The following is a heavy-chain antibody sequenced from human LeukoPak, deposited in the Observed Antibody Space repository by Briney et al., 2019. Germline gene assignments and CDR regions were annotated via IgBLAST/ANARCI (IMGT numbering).Heavy chain of an antibody. CDR3: ARSPDPRSSATIFGVVPRGVWFDP. CDR2: TYYRSKWYN. CDR1: GDSVSSNSAA. V-gene: IGHV6-1*01. Sequence: SQTLSLTCAISGDSVSSNSAAWNWIRQSPSRGLEWLGRTYYRSKWYNDYAVSVKSRITINPDTSKNQFSLQLNSVTPEDTAVYYCARSPDPRSSATIFGVVPRGVWFDPWGQGTLVTVSS. D-gene: IGHD3-3*01. J-gene: IGHJ5*02.